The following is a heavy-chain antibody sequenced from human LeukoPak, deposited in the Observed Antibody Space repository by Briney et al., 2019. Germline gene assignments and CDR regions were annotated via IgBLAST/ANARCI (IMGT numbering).Heavy chain of an antibody. Sequence: GGSLRLSCAASGFTFSSYSMNWVRQAPGNGLEWVSSISGSSSSIYYADSVKGRFTISRDNAKNSLYLQMNSLGAEDTAVYYCARGPGSGRNYNWFDPWGQGTLVTVSS. V-gene: IGHV3-21*01. CDR1: GFTFSSYS. D-gene: IGHD3-10*01. CDR3: ARGPGSGRNYNWFDP. CDR2: ISGSSSSI. J-gene: IGHJ5*02.